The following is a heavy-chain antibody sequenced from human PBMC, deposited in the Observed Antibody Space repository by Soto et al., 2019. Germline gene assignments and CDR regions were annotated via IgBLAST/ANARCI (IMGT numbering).Heavy chain of an antibody. CDR3: AHGGNSLSPFNY. D-gene: IGHD2-21*02. Sequence: QVQLGESGGGVVQPGRSLRLSCAASVFTFSSYGMHWVRQAPGKGLEWVAVISYDGSNKYYADSVKGRFTISRDNSKNTLYLQMNSLRAEDTAVYYCAHGGNSLSPFNYWGQGTLVTVSS. CDR2: ISYDGSNK. V-gene: IGHV3-30*03. CDR1: VFTFSSYG. J-gene: IGHJ4*02.